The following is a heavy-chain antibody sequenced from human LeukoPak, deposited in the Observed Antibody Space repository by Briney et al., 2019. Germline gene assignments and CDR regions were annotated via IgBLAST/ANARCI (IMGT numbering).Heavy chain of an antibody. V-gene: IGHV1-24*01. CDR3: ATGYYDSSGYYPHHYYYGMDV. Sequence: GASVKVSCKVSGYTLTELSMHWVRQAPGKGLEWMGGFDPEDGETIYAQKFQGRVTMTEDTSTDTAYMELSSLRSEDTAVYYCATGYYDSSGYYPHHYYYGMDVWGQGTTVTVSS. CDR1: GYTLTELS. D-gene: IGHD3-22*01. CDR2: FDPEDGET. J-gene: IGHJ6*02.